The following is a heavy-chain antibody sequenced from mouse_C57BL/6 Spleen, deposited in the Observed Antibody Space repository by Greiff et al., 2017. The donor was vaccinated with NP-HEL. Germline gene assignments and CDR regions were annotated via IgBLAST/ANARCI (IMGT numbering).Heavy chain of an antibody. V-gene: IGHV1-55*01. CDR2: IYPGSGST. CDR1: GYTFTSYW. CDR3: ARGDLYYAMDY. Sequence: VQLQQSGAELVKPGASVKMSCKASGYTFTSYWITWVKQRPGQGLEWIGDIYPGSGSTNYNEKFKSKATLTVDTSSSTAYMQLSSLTSEDSAVYYCARGDLYYAMDYWGQGTSVTVSS. J-gene: IGHJ4*01.